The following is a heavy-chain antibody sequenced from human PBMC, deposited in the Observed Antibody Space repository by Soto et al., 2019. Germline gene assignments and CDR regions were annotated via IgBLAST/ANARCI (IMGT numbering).Heavy chain of an antibody. J-gene: IGHJ3*02. CDR1: GYTFTSYY. Sequence: QVQLVQSGAEVKKPGASVKVSCKASGYTFTSYYMHWVRQAPGQGLEWMGIINPSGGSTSYAQKFQGRITMTRDTSTSTVYMELSSLRSEDTAVYYCARDSPALDAFDIWGQGTMVTVSS. V-gene: IGHV1-46*01. CDR2: INPSGGST. CDR3: ARDSPALDAFDI.